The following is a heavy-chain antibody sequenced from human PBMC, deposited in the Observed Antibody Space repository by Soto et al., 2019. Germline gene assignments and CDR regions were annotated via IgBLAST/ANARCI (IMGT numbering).Heavy chain of an antibody. CDR1: GGTVSSGSYY. V-gene: IGHV4-61*01. Sequence: PSETLSLTCTVSGGTVSSGSYYWSWIRQPPGKGLEWIGYIYYSGSTNYNPSLKSRVTISVDTSKNQFSLKLSSVTAADTAVYYCARVGGELDYWGQGTLVTVSS. J-gene: IGHJ4*02. CDR2: IYYSGST. CDR3: ARVGGELDY. D-gene: IGHD1-26*01.